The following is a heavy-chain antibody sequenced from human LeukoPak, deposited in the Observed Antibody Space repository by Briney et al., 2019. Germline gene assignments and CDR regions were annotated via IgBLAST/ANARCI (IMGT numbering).Heavy chain of an antibody. CDR3: ARVEVTGAPPDY. CDR1: GYTFTSYG. D-gene: IGHD1-26*01. J-gene: IGHJ4*02. Sequence: ASVKVSCKASGYTFTSYGISWVRQAPGQWLEWMGLISAYNGNTNYAQKLQGRVTMTTDTSTSTAYMELRSLRSDDTAVYYCARVEVTGAPPDYWGQGTLVTVSS. CDR2: ISAYNGNT. V-gene: IGHV1-18*01.